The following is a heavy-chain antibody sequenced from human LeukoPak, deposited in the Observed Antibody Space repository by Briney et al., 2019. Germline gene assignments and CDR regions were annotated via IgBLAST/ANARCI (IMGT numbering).Heavy chain of an antibody. CDR2: IIPIFGTA. CDR3: ARVNDFWSGYYRNWFDP. J-gene: IGHJ5*02. D-gene: IGHD3-3*01. CDR1: GGTFSGYA. Sequence: GASVKVSCKASGGTFSGYAISWVRQAPGQGLEWMGGIIPIFGTANYAQKFQGRVTITTDESTSTAYMELSSLRSEDTAVYYCARVNDFWSGYYRNWFDPWGQGTLVTVSS. V-gene: IGHV1-69*05.